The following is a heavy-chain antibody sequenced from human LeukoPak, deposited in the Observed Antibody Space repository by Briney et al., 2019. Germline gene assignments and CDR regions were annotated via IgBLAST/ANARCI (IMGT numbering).Heavy chain of an antibody. D-gene: IGHD2-2*01. V-gene: IGHV3-33*06. CDR1: GFTFSSYG. Sequence: PGGSLRLSCAASGFTFSSYGMHWVRQAPGKGLEWVAVIWYDGSNKYYADSVKGRFTISRDDSKNTLYLQMNSLRAEDTAVYYCAKDRFSSPATNWFDPWGQGTLVTVSS. J-gene: IGHJ5*02. CDR3: AKDRFSSPATNWFDP. CDR2: IWYDGSNK.